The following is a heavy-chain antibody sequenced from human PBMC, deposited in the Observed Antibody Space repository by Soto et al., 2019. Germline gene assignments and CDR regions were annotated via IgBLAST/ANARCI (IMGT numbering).Heavy chain of an antibody. V-gene: IGHV3-23*01. D-gene: IGHD3-10*02. J-gene: IGHJ4*02. CDR1: EVPFSNHA. Sequence: GVPKRHSYTAAEVPFSNHAMSWVRQAPGKGLGWVSAISGSGVTTYYADSVKGRFTISRDNSNDTLYLQMNTLRADDTAVYYCAKDCSFWGQGPLVPVSS. CDR2: ISGSGVTT. CDR3: AKDCSF.